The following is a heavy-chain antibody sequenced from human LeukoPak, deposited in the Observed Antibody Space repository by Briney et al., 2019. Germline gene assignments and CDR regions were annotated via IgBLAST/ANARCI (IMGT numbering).Heavy chain of an antibody. Sequence: GGSLRLSCAASGFTFSSYNMNWVRQAPGKGLEWVSYISNSGSTIYYADSVKGRFTISRDNAKNSLYLQMNSLRAEDTAVYYCARDQSYYGSGSPMNVWGKGTTVTVSS. V-gene: IGHV3-48*04. CDR1: GFTFSSYN. CDR2: ISNSGSTI. D-gene: IGHD3-10*01. J-gene: IGHJ6*03. CDR3: ARDQSYYGSGSPMNV.